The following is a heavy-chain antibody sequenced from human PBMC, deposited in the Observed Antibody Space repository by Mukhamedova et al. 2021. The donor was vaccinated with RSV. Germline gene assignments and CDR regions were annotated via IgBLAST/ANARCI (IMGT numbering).Heavy chain of an antibody. Sequence: GYRTYYADSVKGRFAISRDNSKNTLFLQMNSLRADDTALYYCAKSDYGEYGGVFNSWGQGTLVTVSS. CDR2: GYRT. CDR3: AKSDYGEYGGVFNS. J-gene: IGHJ4*02. D-gene: IGHD4-17*01. V-gene: IGHV3-23*01.